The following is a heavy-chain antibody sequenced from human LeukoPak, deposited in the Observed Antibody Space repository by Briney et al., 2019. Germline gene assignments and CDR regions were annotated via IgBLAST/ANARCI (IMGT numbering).Heavy chain of an antibody. D-gene: IGHD3-10*01. CDR2: IIPILDTT. CDR3: AGESFSRRAGITMVRGVITY. V-gene: IGHV1-69*11. Sequence: GASVKVSCKASGGTLSNYAINWVRQAPGQGLEWTGRIIPILDTTNYAQKFQGRVTIITDESTSTAYMELITLRSGDTAVYYCAGESFSRRAGITMVRGVITYWGQGTLVTVSS. J-gene: IGHJ4*02. CDR1: GGTLSNYA.